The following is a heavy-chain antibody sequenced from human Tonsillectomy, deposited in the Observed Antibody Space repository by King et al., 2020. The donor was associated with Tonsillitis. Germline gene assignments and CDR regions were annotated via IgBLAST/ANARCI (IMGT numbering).Heavy chain of an antibody. V-gene: IGHV3-33*05. CDR3: AREPKSGWYFDL. Sequence: VQLVESGGGVVQPGRSLRLSCEASGLTISSYGMHWVRQAPDKGLQWVAVISDDGSTKYYADSVRGRFTISRDYSKNTLSLQMNSLRAEDTAMYYCAREPKSGWYFDLWGRGTLVTVSS. CDR2: ISDDGSTK. J-gene: IGHJ2*01. CDR1: GLTISSYG.